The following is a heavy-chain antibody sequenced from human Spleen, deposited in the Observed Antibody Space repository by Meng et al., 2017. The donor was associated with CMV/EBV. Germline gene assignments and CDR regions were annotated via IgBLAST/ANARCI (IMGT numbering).Heavy chain of an antibody. CDR2: INPDNGGT. CDR1: GYTFSAYY. J-gene: IGHJ4*02. D-gene: IGHD1-1*01. V-gene: IGHV1-2*02. Sequence: ASVKVSCKASGYTFSAYYIHWVQQAPGQGLEWMGWINPDNGGTKFAQKFQGRVTMTRDTSISTAYMELSRLRSDDAAVYYCARSERQAYNLDYWGQGTQVTVSS. CDR3: ARSERQAYNLDY.